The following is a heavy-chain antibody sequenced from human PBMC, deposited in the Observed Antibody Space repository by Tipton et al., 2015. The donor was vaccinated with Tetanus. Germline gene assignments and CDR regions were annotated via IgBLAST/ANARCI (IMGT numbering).Heavy chain of an antibody. CDR1: GFTLTTYS. CDR3: AKLKSRDDYSAIDY. J-gene: IGHJ4*02. V-gene: IGHV3-21*04. CDR2: ITGSGHI. Sequence: SLRLSCAASGFTLTTYSINWFRQAPGKGLEWVSSITGSGHITYADSVKGRFTISRDNAKNSVYLQMDSLRADDTALYYCAKLKSRDDYSAIDYWGQGTPVTVPS. D-gene: IGHD4-11*01.